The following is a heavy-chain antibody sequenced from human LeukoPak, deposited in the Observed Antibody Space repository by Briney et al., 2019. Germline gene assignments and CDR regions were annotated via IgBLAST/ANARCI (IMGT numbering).Heavy chain of an antibody. CDR1: GFTFDDYG. Sequence: GGSLRLSCAASGFTFDDYGMSWVRQAPGKGLEWVSGINWNGGSTGYADSVKGRFTISRDNAKNSLYLQMNSLRAEDTALYYCARSKNLLRFGSYYYYMDVWGKGTTVTVSS. D-gene: IGHD3-3*01. J-gene: IGHJ6*03. CDR3: ARSKNLLRFGSYYYYMDV. CDR2: INWNGGST. V-gene: IGHV3-20*04.